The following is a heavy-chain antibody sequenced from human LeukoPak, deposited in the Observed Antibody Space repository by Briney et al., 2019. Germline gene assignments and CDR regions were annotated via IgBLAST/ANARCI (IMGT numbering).Heavy chain of an antibody. J-gene: IGHJ5*02. CDR2: VSSGGTT. CDR3: ARHDSYGSSNWFDP. Sequence: PSETLSLTCTVSGGSISSGLYWGWIRQSPGRRLEWIASVSSGGTTYYNPSLKSLVSISVDTSNNQFSLKLNSVAAADTAVYYCARHDSYGSSNWFDPWGQGTLVTVSS. CDR1: GGSISSGLY. V-gene: IGHV4-39*01. D-gene: IGHD4-17*01.